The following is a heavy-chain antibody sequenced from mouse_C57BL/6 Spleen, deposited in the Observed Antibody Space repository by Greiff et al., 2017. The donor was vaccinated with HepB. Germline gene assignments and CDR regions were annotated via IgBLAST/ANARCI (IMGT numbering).Heavy chain of an antibody. CDR3: ARRITTVVAGAMDY. V-gene: IGHV1-85*01. CDR2: IYPRDGST. D-gene: IGHD1-1*01. CDR1: GYTFTSYD. J-gene: IGHJ4*01. Sequence: VQLQQSGPELVQPGASVKLSCKASGYTFTSYDINWVKQRPGQGLEWIGWIYPRDGSTKYNEKFKGKATLTVDTSSSTAYRELHSLTSEDSAVYFCARRITTVVAGAMDYWGQGTSVTVSS.